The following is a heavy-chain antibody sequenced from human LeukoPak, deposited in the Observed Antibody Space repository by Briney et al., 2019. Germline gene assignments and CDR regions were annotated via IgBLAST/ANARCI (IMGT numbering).Heavy chain of an antibody. V-gene: IGHV4-39*07. D-gene: IGHD5-24*01. CDR3: ARGRAKRWLQSGYYFDY. Sequence: SETLSLTCTVSGGSISSSSYYWGWIRQPPGKGLEWIGSIYYSGSTYYNPSLKSRVTISVDTSKNQFSLKLSSVTAADTAVYYCARGRAKRWLQSGYYFDYWGQGTLVTVSS. J-gene: IGHJ4*02. CDR2: IYYSGST. CDR1: GGSISSSSYY.